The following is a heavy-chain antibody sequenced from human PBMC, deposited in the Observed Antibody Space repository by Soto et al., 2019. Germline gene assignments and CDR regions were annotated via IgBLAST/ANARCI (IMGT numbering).Heavy chain of an antibody. CDR2: IYSGGVT. V-gene: IGHV3-66*01. CDR3: ARDPSPVYSNVWYDVFDI. D-gene: IGHD6-19*01. CDR1: GFTVKNYQ. J-gene: IGHJ3*02. Sequence: PGGSLRLSCAASGFTVKNYQMNWVRQAPGKGLEWVSVIYSGGVTYYPDSVKGRFTISRDNAANSLYLQMNSLRAEDTAVYYCARDPSPVYSNVWYDVFDIWGRGTMVTVS.